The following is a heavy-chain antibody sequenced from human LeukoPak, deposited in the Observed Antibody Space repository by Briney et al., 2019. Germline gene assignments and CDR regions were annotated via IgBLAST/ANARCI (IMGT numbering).Heavy chain of an antibody. V-gene: IGHV3-7*01. J-gene: IGHJ4*02. D-gene: IGHD4-17*01. CDR3: ARNTVSAAGDY. CDR1: GFTLRSSW. CDR2: IKEDGSEE. Sequence: PGGSLRLSCAASGFTLRSSWMTWVRQAPGKGLEWVANIKEDGSEENYVDSVKGRFTISRDNAKNSLYLQMNSLGAKDTAVYYCARNTVSAAGDYWGQGTLVIVSS.